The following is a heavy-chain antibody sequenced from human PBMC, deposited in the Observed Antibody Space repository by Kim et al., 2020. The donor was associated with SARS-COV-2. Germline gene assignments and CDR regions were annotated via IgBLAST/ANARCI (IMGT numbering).Heavy chain of an antibody. J-gene: IGHJ4*01. CDR1: GYTFTTFA. CDR3: ARDPRHDSTITHGSLDY. CDR2: INTNTGNP. D-gene: IGHD3-10*01. V-gene: IGHV7-4-1*02. Sequence: ASVKVSCKTSGYTFTTFAVNWVRQAPGQGLQWMGWINTNTGNPTYAQGFTGRFVFSLDTSVSTAFLQISSLKAEDTAVYYCARDPRHDSTITHGSLDYWG.